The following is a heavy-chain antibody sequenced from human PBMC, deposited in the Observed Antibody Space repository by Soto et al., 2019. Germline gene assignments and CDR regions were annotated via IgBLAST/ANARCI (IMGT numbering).Heavy chain of an antibody. CDR3: ARVRGHRVIVVVPAARAGMDV. CDR1: GGSISSSSYY. D-gene: IGHD2-2*01. Sequence: SETLSLTCTVSGGSISSSSYYWGWIRQPPGKGLEWIGSIYYSGSTYYNPSLKSRVTISVDTSKNQFSLKLSSVTAADTAVYYCARVRGHRVIVVVPAARAGMDVWGQGTTVTVSS. CDR2: IYYSGST. V-gene: IGHV4-39*07. J-gene: IGHJ6*02.